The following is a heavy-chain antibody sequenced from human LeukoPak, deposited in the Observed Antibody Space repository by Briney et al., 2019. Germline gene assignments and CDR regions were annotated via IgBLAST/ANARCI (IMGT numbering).Heavy chain of an antibody. CDR2: IHPEDSFA. CDR1: GYAFIRHW. J-gene: IGHJ6*03. Sequence: HGESLKISCKTSGYAFIRHWIGWVRQVPGKGLEWMGVIHPEDSFARYNPAFEGQVTLSVDESASIAYLQLSSLRASDTAIYYCARQNHYYYYMDVWGRGTTVLVSS. V-gene: IGHV5-51*01. CDR3: ARQNHYYYYMDV.